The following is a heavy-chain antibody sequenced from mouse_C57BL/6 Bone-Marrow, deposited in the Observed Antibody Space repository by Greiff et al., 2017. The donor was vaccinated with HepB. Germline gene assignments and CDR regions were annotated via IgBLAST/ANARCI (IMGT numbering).Heavy chain of an antibody. Sequence: DVQLQESGPGLVKPSQSLSLTCSVTGYSITSGYYWNWIRQFPGNKLEWMGYISYDGSNNYNPSLKNRISITRDTSKNQFFLKLNSVTTEDTANYYCARVTTFYYAMDYWGQGTSVTVSS. CDR1: GYSITSGYY. D-gene: IGHD2-12*01. V-gene: IGHV3-6*01. J-gene: IGHJ4*01. CDR3: ARVTTFYYAMDY. CDR2: ISYDGSN.